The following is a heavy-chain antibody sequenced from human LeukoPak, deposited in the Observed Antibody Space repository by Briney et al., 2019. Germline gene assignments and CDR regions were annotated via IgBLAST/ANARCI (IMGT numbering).Heavy chain of an antibody. CDR2: INHSGST. Sequence: SETLSLTCAVYGGSFSGYYWSWIRQPPGKGLEWIGEINHSGSTNYNPSLKSRVTISVDTSKNQFSLKLSSVTAADTAVYYCARGRSSGYYRPLDYWGQGTLVTVSS. CDR3: ARGRSSGYYRPLDY. CDR1: GGSFSGYY. J-gene: IGHJ4*02. V-gene: IGHV4-34*01. D-gene: IGHD3-22*01.